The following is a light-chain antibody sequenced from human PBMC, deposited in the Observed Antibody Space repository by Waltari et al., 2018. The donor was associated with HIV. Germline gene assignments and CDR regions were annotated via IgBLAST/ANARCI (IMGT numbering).Light chain of an antibody. V-gene: IGLV1-40*01. Sequence: QSVLTQPPSVSGAPGQRVTISCSGSSSNIGAGFDVHWYQHLPGTAPKLLISCNFTRPAGVPARFSGSKSGTSASLAITGLQAEDEADYYCQSYDSTLTGVFGGGTKLTVL. CDR2: CNF. J-gene: IGLJ3*02. CDR3: QSYDSTLTGV. CDR1: SSNIGAGFD.